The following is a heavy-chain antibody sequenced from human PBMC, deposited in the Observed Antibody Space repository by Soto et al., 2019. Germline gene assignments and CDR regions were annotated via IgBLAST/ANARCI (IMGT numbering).Heavy chain of an antibody. D-gene: IGHD5-18*01. CDR3: ARVGYSYGYYYYGMDV. CDR1: GYTFTSYD. CDR2: MNTNSGNT. Sequence: QVQLVQSGAEVKKPGASVKVSCKASGYTFTSYDINWVRQATGQGLEWMGWMNTNSGNTGYAQKFQGRVTMTRNTAISTAYMELSSLRSEDTAVYYCARVGYSYGYYYYGMDVWGQGTTVTVSS. V-gene: IGHV1-8*01. J-gene: IGHJ6*02.